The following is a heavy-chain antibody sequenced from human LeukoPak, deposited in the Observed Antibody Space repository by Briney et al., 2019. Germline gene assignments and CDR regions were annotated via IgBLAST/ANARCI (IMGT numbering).Heavy chain of an antibody. Sequence: GGSLRLSCAGSGFDFSSYSMNWVRQAPGKGLEWVGRIKSKTDGGTTEYAAPVKGRFTISRDDSKNTLYLQMNSLKTEDTAVYYCTQYTYGFFQYWGQGTLVTVSS. V-gene: IGHV3-15*01. CDR1: GFDFSSYS. D-gene: IGHD5-18*01. CDR2: IKSKTDGGTT. J-gene: IGHJ4*02. CDR3: TQYTYGFFQY.